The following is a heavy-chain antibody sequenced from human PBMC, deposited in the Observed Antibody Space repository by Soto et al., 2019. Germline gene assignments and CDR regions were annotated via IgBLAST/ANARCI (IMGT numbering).Heavy chain of an antibody. D-gene: IGHD2-21*02. V-gene: IGHV3-33*01. CDR3: ARDSGDCCDAFDI. J-gene: IGHJ3*02. Sequence: QVQLVESGGGVVQPGRSLRLSCAASGFTFSSYGMHWVRQAPGKGLEWVAVIWYDGSNKYYADSVKGRFTISRDNSKNTLYLQMNSLRAEDTVVYYCARDSGDCCDAFDIWGQGTMVTVSS. CDR1: GFTFSSYG. CDR2: IWYDGSNK.